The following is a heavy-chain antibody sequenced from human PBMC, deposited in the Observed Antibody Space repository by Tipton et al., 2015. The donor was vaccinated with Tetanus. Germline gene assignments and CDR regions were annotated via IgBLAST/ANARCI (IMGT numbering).Heavy chain of an antibody. J-gene: IGHJ6*02. CDR3: ARAGKWEPRNRYYYGMGV. Sequence: QLVQSGGEVKKPGSSVKVSCKASGGTFSSYAISWVRQAPGQGLEWMGVIVPIFGTANYAQKFQGRVTITADKSTSTAYMELSSLRSEDTAVYYGARAGKWEPRNRYYYGMGVWGQGTTVPVSS. CDR2: IVPIFGTA. CDR1: GGTFSSYA. D-gene: IGHD1-26*01. V-gene: IGHV1-69*06.